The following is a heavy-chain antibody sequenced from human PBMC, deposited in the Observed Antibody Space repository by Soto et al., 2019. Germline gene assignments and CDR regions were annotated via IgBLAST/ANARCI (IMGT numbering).Heavy chain of an antibody. D-gene: IGHD1-26*01. J-gene: IGHJ4*02. Sequence: ASVKVSCKAIGYSFTSHYMHWVRQAPGQGLEWMGTIYPGGVNIGYAQKFKGRVTMTKDTSTSTVYMQLSSLTSEDTAVYYCARDDSGFSGSRYIESFLYRGQRALVTAS. CDR3: ARDDSGFSGSRYIESFLY. CDR1: GYSFTSHY. CDR2: IYPGGVNI. V-gene: IGHV1-46*01.